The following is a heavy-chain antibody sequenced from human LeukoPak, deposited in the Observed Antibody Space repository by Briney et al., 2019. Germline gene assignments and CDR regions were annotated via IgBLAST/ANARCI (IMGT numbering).Heavy chain of an antibody. D-gene: IGHD6-13*01. Sequence: GGSLRLSCAASGLTFSDYYMSWIRQAPGKGLEWVSYISSSGSTIYYADSVKGRFTISRDNAKNSLYLQMNSLRAEDTAVYYCARALRRPGIAAGRGWFDPWGQGTLVTVSS. CDR2: ISSSGSTI. CDR3: ARALRRPGIAAGRGWFDP. V-gene: IGHV3-11*01. CDR1: GLTFSDYY. J-gene: IGHJ5*02.